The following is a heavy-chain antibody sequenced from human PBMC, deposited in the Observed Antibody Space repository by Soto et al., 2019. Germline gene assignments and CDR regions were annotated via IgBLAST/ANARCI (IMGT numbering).Heavy chain of an antibody. D-gene: IGHD6-19*01. J-gene: IGHJ4*01. CDR2: ISLYSDGT. V-gene: IGHV1-18*01. CDR1: GYTFSNYG. Sequence: ASVKVSCKTSGYTFSNYGITWVRQAPGQPLEWLGWISLYSDGTNYAQKFQGRVSMTTDTSTTTAYMELRSVTAADTAVYYCARAHVMVVAGSTFDYWGHGTLVTVSS. CDR3: ARAHVMVVAGSTFDY.